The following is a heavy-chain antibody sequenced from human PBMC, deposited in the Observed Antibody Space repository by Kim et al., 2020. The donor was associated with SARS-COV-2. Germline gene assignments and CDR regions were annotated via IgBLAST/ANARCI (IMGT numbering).Heavy chain of an antibody. CDR1: GFTFSSYS. J-gene: IGHJ3*02. D-gene: IGHD3-9*01. CDR3: ARALYYDILTGPSPDAFDI. Sequence: GGSLRLSCAASGFTFSSYSMNWVRQAPGKGLEWVSSISSSSSYIYYADSVKGRFTISRDNAKNSLYLQMNSLRAEDTAVYYCARALYYDILTGPSPDAFDICGQGTMVTVSS. CDR2: ISSSSSYI. V-gene: IGHV3-21*01.